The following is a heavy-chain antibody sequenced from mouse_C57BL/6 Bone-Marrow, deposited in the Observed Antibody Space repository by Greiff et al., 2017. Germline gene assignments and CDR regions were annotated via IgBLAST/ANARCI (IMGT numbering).Heavy chain of an antibody. Sequence: EVKLMESGGGLVKPGGSLKLSCAASGFTFSDYGMHWVRQAPEKGLEWVAYISSGSSTIYYADTVKGRFTISRDNAKNTLFLQMSSLRSEDTAMXYTARGGVRYSFDSSGQGTPLSQSP. J-gene: IGHJ2*01. V-gene: IGHV5-17*01. CDR3: ARGGVRYSFDS. CDR2: ISSGSSTI. CDR1: GFTFSDYG. D-gene: IGHD2-5*01.